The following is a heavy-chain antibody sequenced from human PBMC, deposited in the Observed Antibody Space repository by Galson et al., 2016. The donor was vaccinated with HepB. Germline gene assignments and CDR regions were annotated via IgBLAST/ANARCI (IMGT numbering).Heavy chain of an antibody. D-gene: IGHD3-22*01. Sequence: SVKVSCKASGGTFNSYAVSWVRQAPGQGLEWMGGIIPISGTTKYAQNFQGRVTITADGSTGTAYMELNSLRSDDTAIYYCARDRYYGTSGYFYESEIWGQGTPLTVSS. J-gene: IGHJ3*02. CDR2: IIPISGTT. CDR3: ARDRYYGTSGYFYESEI. V-gene: IGHV1-69*13. CDR1: GGTFNSYA.